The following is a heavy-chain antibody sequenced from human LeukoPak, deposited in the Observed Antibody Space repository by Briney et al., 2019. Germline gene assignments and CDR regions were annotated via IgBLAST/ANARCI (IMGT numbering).Heavy chain of an antibody. CDR3: ASRGNSYYYYMDV. CDR1: GFTFSSYW. V-gene: IGHV3-7*01. J-gene: IGHJ6*03. CDR2: INKDGSEK. D-gene: IGHD2-15*01. Sequence: GGSLRLSCAASGFTFSSYWMSWVRQAPGKGLEWVANINKDGSEKYYVDSVKGRFTISRDNAKNSLYLQMNSLRAEDTAVYHCASRGNSYYYYMDVWGKGTTVTVSS.